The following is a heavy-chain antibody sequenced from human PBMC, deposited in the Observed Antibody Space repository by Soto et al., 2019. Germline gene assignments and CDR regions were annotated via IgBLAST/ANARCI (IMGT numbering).Heavy chain of an antibody. CDR3: VKDSAAGWWKKYNWFDP. CDR1: GFTFSSYA. V-gene: IGHV3-64D*08. D-gene: IGHD6-13*01. Sequence: GGSLRLSCSASGFTFSSYAMHWVRQAPGKGLEYVSAISSNGGSTYYADSVKGRFTISRDNSKNTLYLQMSSLRAEDTAVYYCVKDSAAGWWKKYNWFDPWGQGTLVTVSS. J-gene: IGHJ5*02. CDR2: ISSNGGST.